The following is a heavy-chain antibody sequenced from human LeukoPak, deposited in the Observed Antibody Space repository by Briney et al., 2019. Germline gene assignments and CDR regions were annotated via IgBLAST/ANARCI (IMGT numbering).Heavy chain of an antibody. D-gene: IGHD3-3*02. CDR2: ISGSGGST. J-gene: IGHJ3*02. Sequence: PGVSLRLSCAASGFTFSSYAMSWVRQAPGKGLEWVSAISGSGGSTYYADSVKGRFTISRDNSKNTLYLQMNSLRAEDTAVYYCAKDSTRSGAFDIWGQGTMVTVSS. V-gene: IGHV3-23*01. CDR1: GFTFSSYA. CDR3: AKDSTRSGAFDI.